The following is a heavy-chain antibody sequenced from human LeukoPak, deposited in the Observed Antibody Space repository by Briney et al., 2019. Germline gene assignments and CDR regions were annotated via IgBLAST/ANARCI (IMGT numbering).Heavy chain of an antibody. CDR1: GDTFATNW. V-gene: IGHV5-51*01. Sequence: ESLKISCKGSGDTFATNWNGWGLQLPGKGLEWMMGIYSGDSRTRYSPSFKGQVTISADKSISTSYLKWSSLKASDTAMYYCACSEFTSPWTDPWGQGTLVTVSS. D-gene: IGHD2-2*01. CDR3: ACSEFTSPWTDP. CDR2: IYSGDSRT. J-gene: IGHJ5*02.